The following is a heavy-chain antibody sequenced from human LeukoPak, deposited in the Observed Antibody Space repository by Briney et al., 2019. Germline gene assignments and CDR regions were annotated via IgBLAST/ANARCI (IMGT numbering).Heavy chain of an antibody. J-gene: IGHJ4*02. D-gene: IGHD6-19*01. CDR2: ISGDGDST. Sequence: GGSLRLSCAASGFTFDDYAMHWVRQAPGKGLEWVSLISGDGDSTFYADSVKGRFTISRDNSKNSLYLQMNSLRTEDTALYYCAKDTHVIYSSGWSRFDYWGQGTLVTVSS. CDR3: AKDTHVIYSSGWSRFDY. V-gene: IGHV3-43*02. CDR1: GFTFDDYA.